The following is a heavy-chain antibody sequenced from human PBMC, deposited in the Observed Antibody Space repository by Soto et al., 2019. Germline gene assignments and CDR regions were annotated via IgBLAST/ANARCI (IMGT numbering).Heavy chain of an antibody. CDR1: GFTFSSYA. Sequence: GGSLRLSCAASGFTFSSYAMSWVRQAPGKGLEWVSAISGSGGSTYYADSVKGRFTISRDNSKNTLYLQMNSLRAEDTAVYYCAKVPHSNSTYWYFDLWGRGTLVTFSS. J-gene: IGHJ2*01. D-gene: IGHD6-13*01. V-gene: IGHV3-23*01. CDR3: AKVPHSNSTYWYFDL. CDR2: ISGSGGST.